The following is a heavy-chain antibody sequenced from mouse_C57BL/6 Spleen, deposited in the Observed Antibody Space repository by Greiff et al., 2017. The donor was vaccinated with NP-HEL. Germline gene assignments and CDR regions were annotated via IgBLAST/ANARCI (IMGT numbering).Heavy chain of an antibody. CDR1: GYTFTSYW. Sequence: VQLQQPGAELVKPGASVKLSCKASGYTFTSYWMHWVKQRPGQGLEWIGMIHPNSGSTNYNEKFKSKATLTVDKSASTAYMQLSSLTSEDSAVYYCARLFITTVVAHWYFDFWGTGTTVTVSS. CDR2: IHPNSGST. CDR3: ARLFITTVVAHWYFDF. J-gene: IGHJ1*03. V-gene: IGHV1-64*01. D-gene: IGHD1-1*01.